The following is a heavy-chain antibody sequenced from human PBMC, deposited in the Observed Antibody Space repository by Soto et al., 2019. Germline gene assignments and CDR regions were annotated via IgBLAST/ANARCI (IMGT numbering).Heavy chain of an antibody. CDR2: IIPILGIA. J-gene: IGHJ4*02. CDR3: ARDSGGYYGSGSYMVN. CDR1: GGTFSSYT. Sequence: QVQLVQSGAEVKKPGSSVKVSCKASGGTFSSYTISWVRQAPGQGLEWMGRIIPILGIANYAQKFQGRVTITADKSTSTAYMELSSLRSEDTAVYYCARDSGGYYGSGSYMVNWGQGTLVTVSS. V-gene: IGHV1-69*08. D-gene: IGHD3-10*01.